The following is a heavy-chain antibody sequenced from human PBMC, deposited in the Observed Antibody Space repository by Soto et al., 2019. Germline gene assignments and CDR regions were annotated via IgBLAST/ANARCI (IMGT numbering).Heavy chain of an antibody. J-gene: IGHJ4*02. Sequence: EVQLVESGGGLVKPGGPLGFSCAALGSISRNAGMTGVRQVQGGGLEWVGGIKRNIDGGTTDYAAPVKGRFAISRDDSNSILYLEMNSLRSEDTAVYYCTTVDAVVLNWGQGLLVTVSS. D-gene: IGHD6-19*01. CDR1: GSISRNAG. CDR2: IKRNIDGGTT. CDR3: TTVDAVVLN. V-gene: IGHV3-15*01.